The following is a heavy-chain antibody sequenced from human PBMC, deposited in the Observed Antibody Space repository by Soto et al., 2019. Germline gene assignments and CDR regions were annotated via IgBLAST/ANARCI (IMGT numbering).Heavy chain of an antibody. J-gene: IGHJ4*02. CDR1: GGSISSGDYY. D-gene: IGHD3-9*01. CDR2: IYYSGST. V-gene: IGHV4-30-4*01. Sequence: PSETLSLTCTVSGGSISSGDYYWSWIRQPPGKGLEWIGYIYYSGSTYYNPSLKSRVTISVDTSKNQFSLKLSSVTAADTAMYYCARGRVGYDILTGYYRKYYFDYWGQGTLVTVSS. CDR3: ARGRVGYDILTGYYRKYYFDY.